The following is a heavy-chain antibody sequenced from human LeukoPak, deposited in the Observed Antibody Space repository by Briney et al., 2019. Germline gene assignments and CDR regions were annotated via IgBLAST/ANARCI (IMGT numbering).Heavy chain of an antibody. CDR3: AKHPAFDI. CDR2: IWYDGSNE. V-gene: IGHV3-33*06. J-gene: IGHJ3*02. CDR1: GFTFSHYV. Sequence: GGSLRLSCAASGFTFSHYVMHWVRQAPGKGLEWVALIWYDGSNEKYADSVKGRFTISRDNSKNTLHLQMNSLRAEDTAVYYCAKHPAFDIWGQGTMVTVSS.